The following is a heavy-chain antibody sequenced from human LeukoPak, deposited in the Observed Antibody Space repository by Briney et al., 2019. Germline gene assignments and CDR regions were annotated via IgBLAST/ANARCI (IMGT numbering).Heavy chain of an antibody. CDR2: INHSGST. CDR1: GGSFSGYY. D-gene: IGHD6-13*01. CDR3: ASSIAAAGPPFDY. Sequence: PSETLSLTCAVYGGSFSGYYWSWIRQPPGKGLEWIGEINHSGSTNYNPSLKSRVTISVDTSKNQFSLKLSSVTAADTAVYYCASSIAAAGPPFDYWGQGTLVTVSS. V-gene: IGHV4-34*01. J-gene: IGHJ4*02.